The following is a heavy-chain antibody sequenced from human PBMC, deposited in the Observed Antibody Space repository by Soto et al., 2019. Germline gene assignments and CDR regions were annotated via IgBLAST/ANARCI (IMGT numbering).Heavy chain of an antibody. Sequence: ASVKVSCKASGYTFISYAIHWVRQAPGQRLEWMGWINAGNGNTKYSQKFQGRVTITRDTSASTAYMELTSLRSEDTAVYYCARELHGLYYFDDWGQGTLVTVS. V-gene: IGHV1-3*01. CDR3: ARELHGLYYFDD. CDR1: GYTFISYA. D-gene: IGHD2-15*01. J-gene: IGHJ4*02. CDR2: INAGNGNT.